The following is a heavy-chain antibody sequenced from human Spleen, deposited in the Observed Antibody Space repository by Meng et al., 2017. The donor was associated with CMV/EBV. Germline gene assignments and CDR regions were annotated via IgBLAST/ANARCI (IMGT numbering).Heavy chain of an antibody. D-gene: IGHD2-21*02. J-gene: IGHJ6*02. CDR3: AKDMTAFIVARMDV. CDR2: IWYDGSNK. CDR1: GFTFSSYG. V-gene: IGHV3-30*02. Sequence: GGSLRLSCAASGFTFSSYGMHWVRQAPGKGLEWVAVIWYDGSNKYYADSVKGRFTISRDNSKNTLYLQMNSLRAEDTAVYYCAKDMTAFIVARMDVWGQGTTVTVSS.